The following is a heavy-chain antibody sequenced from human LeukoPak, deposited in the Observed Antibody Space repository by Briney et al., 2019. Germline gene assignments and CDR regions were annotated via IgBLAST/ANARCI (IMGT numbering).Heavy chain of an antibody. CDR3: ARVPYSSSSYFDY. J-gene: IGHJ4*02. V-gene: IGHV4-59*11. Sequence: PSETLSLTCTVSGGSISSHYWSWIRQPPGKGLEWIGYIYYSGSTNYNPSLKSRVTISVDTSKNQFSLKLSSVTAADTAVYYCARVPYSSSSYFDYWGQGTLVTASS. CDR1: GGSISSHY. D-gene: IGHD6-6*01. CDR2: IYYSGST.